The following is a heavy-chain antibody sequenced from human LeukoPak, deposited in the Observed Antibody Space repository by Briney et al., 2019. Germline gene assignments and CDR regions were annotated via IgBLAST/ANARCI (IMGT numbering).Heavy chain of an antibody. CDR3: ASQETPGTFAYYGMDV. Sequence: GASVKVSCKASGYTFTSYAMHWVRQAPGQRLEWMGWINAGNGNTKYSQKFQGRVTITWDTSARTAYMELSSLRSEDTAVYYCASQETPGTFAYYGMDVWGQGTTVTVSS. CDR2: INAGNGNT. CDR1: GYTFTSYA. J-gene: IGHJ6*01. V-gene: IGHV1-3*01.